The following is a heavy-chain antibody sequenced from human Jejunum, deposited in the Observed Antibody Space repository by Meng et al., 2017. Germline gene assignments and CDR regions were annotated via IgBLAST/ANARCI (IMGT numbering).Heavy chain of an antibody. CDR3: ARATAGNSEYFQN. V-gene: IGHV4-31*03. Sequence: QGRAEGSGPGLVKPARTLYPTCTVSGGSMISAGHFWSWISQDPGKGREWIGYIHYSGGTYYNPSLKSRVTISVDTSKNQFSLKLNSVSAADTAVYYCARATAGNSEYFQNWGQGTLVTVSS. CDR2: IHYSGGT. J-gene: IGHJ1*01. CDR1: GGSMISAGHF. D-gene: IGHD4-23*01.